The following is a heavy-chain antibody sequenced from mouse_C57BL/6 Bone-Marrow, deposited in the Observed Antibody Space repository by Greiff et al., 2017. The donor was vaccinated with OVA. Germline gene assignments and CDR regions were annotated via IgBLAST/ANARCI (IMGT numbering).Heavy chain of an antibody. D-gene: IGHD2-4*01. CDR2: INPNNGGT. J-gene: IGHJ3*01. Sequence: EVQLQQSGPELVKPGASVKISCKASGYTFTDYYMNWVKQSHGKSLEWIGDINPNNGGTSYNQKFKGKATLTVDKSSSTAYMELRSLTSEDSAVYYCARVYYDYAWFAYWGQGTLVTVSA. CDR3: ARVYYDYAWFAY. CDR1: GYTFTDYY. V-gene: IGHV1-26*01.